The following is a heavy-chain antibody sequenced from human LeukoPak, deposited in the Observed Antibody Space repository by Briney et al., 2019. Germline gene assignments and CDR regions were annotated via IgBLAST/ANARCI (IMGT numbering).Heavy chain of an antibody. J-gene: IGHJ4*02. CDR1: GFTFSNYG. Sequence: GGSLRLSCETSGFTFSNYGMHWVRQVPGKGLEGVAFIRSDESDKYYADSVKGRFTIARDNFMNTLYLQLNSLRPEDTAVYYCAKDVRKSSSSGGTFDSWGQGTLVSVSS. V-gene: IGHV3-30*02. D-gene: IGHD3-10*01. CDR2: IRSDESDK. CDR3: AKDVRKSSSSGGTFDS.